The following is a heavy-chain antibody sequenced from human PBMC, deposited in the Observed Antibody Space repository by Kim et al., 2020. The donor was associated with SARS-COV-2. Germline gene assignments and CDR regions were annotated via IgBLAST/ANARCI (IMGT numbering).Heavy chain of an antibody. V-gene: IGHV3-48*03. D-gene: IGHD7-27*01. J-gene: IGHJ3*02. Sequence: YADCWRGRFTMSRDNAKNSLYLQMNSLRVEDTAIYYCVGEETGDFRFDIWGQGTVVTVSS. CDR3: VGEETGDFRFDI.